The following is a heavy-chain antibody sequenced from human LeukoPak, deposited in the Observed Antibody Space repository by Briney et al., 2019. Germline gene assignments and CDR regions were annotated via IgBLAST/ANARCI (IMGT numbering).Heavy chain of an antibody. CDR3: ARDTGGGYSCYDC. V-gene: IGHV3-21*01. CDR2: ISSSSSYI. J-gene: IGHJ4*02. D-gene: IGHD5-18*01. Sequence: GGSLRLSCAASGFTFSSYSMNWVRQAPGKGLEGVSSISSSSSYIYYADSVKGRFTISRDNAKNSLYLQMNSLRAEDTAVYYCARDTGGGYSCYDCWGQGTLVTVSS. CDR1: GFTFSSYS.